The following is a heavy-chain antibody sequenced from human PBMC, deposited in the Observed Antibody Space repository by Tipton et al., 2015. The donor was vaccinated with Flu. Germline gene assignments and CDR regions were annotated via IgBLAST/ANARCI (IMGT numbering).Heavy chain of an antibody. Sequence: TLSLTCTDSGGSISSSSYNWGWIRQPPGKGLEWIASIYYSGRNYYNPSLKSRVTISVDTSKSQFSLMLRSVTAADTAVYYCARPSYYDVDLKNFYFDYWGQGALVTVSS. D-gene: IGHD3-10*02. V-gene: IGHV4-39*01. J-gene: IGHJ4*02. CDR2: IYYSGRN. CDR3: ARPSYYDVDLKNFYFDY. CDR1: GGSISSSSYN.